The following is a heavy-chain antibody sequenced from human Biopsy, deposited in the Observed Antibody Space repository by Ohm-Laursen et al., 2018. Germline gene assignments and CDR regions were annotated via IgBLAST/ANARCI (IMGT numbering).Heavy chain of an antibody. CDR3: ARVGAGAPSIDYFDS. D-gene: IGHD1-26*01. J-gene: IGHJ4*02. V-gene: IGHV4-59*07. Sequence: SDTLSLTCAVSGGSIYNFFWSWIRQPPGKGLEWIGYIYYSGSTNYNPSLKSRVTISVDRSKNHFSLELSSATAADTAVYYCARVGAGAPSIDYFDSWGQGALVTVSS. CDR1: GGSIYNFF. CDR2: IYYSGST.